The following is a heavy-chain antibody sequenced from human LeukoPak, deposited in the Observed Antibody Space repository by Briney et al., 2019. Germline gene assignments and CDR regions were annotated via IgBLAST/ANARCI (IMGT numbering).Heavy chain of an antibody. CDR3: ASQTADSSGYYYGY. CDR2: IYPGDSDT. D-gene: IGHD3-22*01. J-gene: IGHJ4*02. Sequence: GESLKISCKGSGYRFNAYWIAWVRQMPGKGLEWMGIIYPGDSDTRYSPSFQGQVTISADKSISTAYLQWSSLKASDTAMYYCASQTADSSGYYYGYWGQGTLVTVSS. CDR1: GYRFNAYW. V-gene: IGHV5-51*01.